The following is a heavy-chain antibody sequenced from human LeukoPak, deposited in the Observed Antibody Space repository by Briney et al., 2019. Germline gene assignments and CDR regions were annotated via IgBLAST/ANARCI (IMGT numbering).Heavy chain of an antibody. Sequence: GGSLRFSCAASGFTFSTYSMNWVRQAPGKGLEWVSYISSSSSAIYYADSVKGRFTISRDNAKNSLYLQMNSLRAEDTAVYYCAKDWAAVYYYGSGTLDYWGQGTLFTVSS. CDR3: AKDWAAVYYYGSGTLDY. CDR1: GFTFSTYS. CDR2: ISSSSSAI. J-gene: IGHJ4*02. D-gene: IGHD3-10*01. V-gene: IGHV3-48*01.